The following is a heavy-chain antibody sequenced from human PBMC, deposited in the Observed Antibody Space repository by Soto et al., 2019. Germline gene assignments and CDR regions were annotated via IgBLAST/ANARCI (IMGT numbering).Heavy chain of an antibody. V-gene: IGHV3-15*07. Sequence: EVQLVESGGGLVKPGWSLRLSCAASDLSISNAWMKWVRQAPGKGLEWVGRIKTRSEGEATDYAAPLKDRFTISRDDSKNTLFLQMNSLKTEDTAVYYCTTGSVEGVWGQGATVIVSS. CDR3: TTGSVEGV. CDR1: DLSISNAW. J-gene: IGHJ6*02. D-gene: IGHD2-15*01. CDR2: IKTRSEGEAT.